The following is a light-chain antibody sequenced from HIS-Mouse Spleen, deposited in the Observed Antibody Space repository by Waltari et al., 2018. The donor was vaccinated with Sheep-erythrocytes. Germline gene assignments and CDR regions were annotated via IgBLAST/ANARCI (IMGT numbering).Light chain of an antibody. CDR1: SSNIGNNY. J-gene: IGLJ1*01. CDR3: GTWDSSLSALFV. CDR2: EKN. Sequence: QSVLTQPPSVSAAPGQKVTISCSGSSSNIGNNYVSWYQQLPGTAPKLLIYEKNKRPSGIPDRFSGSKSGTSATLGITGLQTGDEADYYCGTWDSSLSALFVFGTGTKVTVL. V-gene: IGLV1-51*01.